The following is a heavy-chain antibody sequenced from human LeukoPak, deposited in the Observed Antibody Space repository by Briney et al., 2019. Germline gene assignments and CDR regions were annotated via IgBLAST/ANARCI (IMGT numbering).Heavy chain of an antibody. J-gene: IGHJ3*02. D-gene: IGHD3-3*01. CDR3: ARGASTIFGTNAFDI. V-gene: IGHV1-69*05. CDR1: GGTFSSYA. CDR2: IIPIFGTA. Sequence: ASVNVSCKASGGTFSSYAISWVRQAPGQGLEWMGGIIPIFGTANYAQKFQGRVTITTDESTSTAYMELSSLRSEDTAVYYCARGASTIFGTNAFDIWGQGTMVTVSS.